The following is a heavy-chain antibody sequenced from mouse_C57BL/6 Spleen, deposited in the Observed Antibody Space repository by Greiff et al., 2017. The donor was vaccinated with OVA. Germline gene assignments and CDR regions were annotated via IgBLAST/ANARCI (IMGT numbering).Heavy chain of an antibody. CDR2: ISSGGSYT. CDR1: GFTFSSYG. J-gene: IGHJ1*03. D-gene: IGHD4-1*01. Sequence: VQLMESGGDLVKPGGSLKLSCAASGFTFSSYGMSWVRQTPDKRLEWVATISSGGSYTYYPDSVKGRFTISRDNAKNTLYLQMSSLKSEDTAMYYCARQGSNSVDVWGTGTTVTVSS. V-gene: IGHV5-6*01. CDR3: ARQGSNSVDV.